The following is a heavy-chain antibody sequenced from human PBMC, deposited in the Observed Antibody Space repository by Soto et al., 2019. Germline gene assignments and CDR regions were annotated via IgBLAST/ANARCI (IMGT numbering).Heavy chain of an antibody. Sequence: EVQLVESGGGLVQPGRSLRLSCAASGFTFDDYAMHWVRQAPGKGLEWVSGISWNSDNIGYADSVKGRFTISRDNVKNSLFLQMKSLRADDTALYYCAKRHRNDHYPDSWGKGTLVTVTS. V-gene: IGHV3-9*01. CDR1: GFTFDDYA. CDR3: AKRHRNDHYPDS. D-gene: IGHD1-1*01. J-gene: IGHJ4*02. CDR2: ISWNSDNI.